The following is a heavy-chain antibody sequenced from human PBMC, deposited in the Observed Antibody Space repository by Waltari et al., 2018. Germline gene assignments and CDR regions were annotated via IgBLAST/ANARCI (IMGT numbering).Heavy chain of an antibody. CDR1: GFPFGHFG. CDR2: IWFDGSNK. D-gene: IGHD3-22*01. Sequence: QVQLVESGGGVVQPGGSLRLSCEASGFPFGHFGMPWVRQAPGKGLEWVAVIWFDGSNKYYADSVKGRFTISRDNSKNTVYLEMNSLRAEDTATYYCAKGDTSDPFQYWGQGTLVTVSP. V-gene: IGHV3-30*02. J-gene: IGHJ1*01. CDR3: AKGDTSDPFQY.